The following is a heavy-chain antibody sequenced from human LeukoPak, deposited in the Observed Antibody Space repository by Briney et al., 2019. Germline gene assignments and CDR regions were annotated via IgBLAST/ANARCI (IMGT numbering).Heavy chain of an antibody. J-gene: IGHJ4*02. CDR3: ARLRSLDK. D-gene: IGHD5-24*01. V-gene: IGHV3-7*01. Sequence: GGSLRLSCAASGFTFSSYWMSWVRQAPGKGLEWVANIKEDDSEIYYVESVKGRFTISRDNAKNSLYLEMSSLRVEDTAVYFCARLRSLDKWGQGTLVTVS. CDR1: GFTFSSYW. CDR2: IKEDDSEI.